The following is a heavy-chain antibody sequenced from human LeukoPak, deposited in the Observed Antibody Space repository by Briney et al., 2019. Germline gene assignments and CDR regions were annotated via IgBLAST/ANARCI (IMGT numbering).Heavy chain of an antibody. Sequence: GESLKISCKGAGYSFTTYWIGWVRQMPGKGLEWMGIIYPGDSDTRYSPSFQGQVSISADKSITTAYLQWTSLKASDTAMYYRARRDATKGDAFDIWGQGTMVTVS. V-gene: IGHV5-51*01. D-gene: IGHD2-15*01. CDR2: IYPGDSDT. CDR1: GYSFTTYW. CDR3: ARRDATKGDAFDI. J-gene: IGHJ3*02.